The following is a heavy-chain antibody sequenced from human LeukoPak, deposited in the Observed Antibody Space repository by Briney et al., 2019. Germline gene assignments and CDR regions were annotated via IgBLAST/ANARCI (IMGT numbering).Heavy chain of an antibody. CDR2: ISGSGGRT. D-gene: IGHD2-15*01. Sequence: GGSLRLSCAASGFTFSSYAMSWVRQAPGKGLEWASAISGSGGRTYYAESVKGQFTISRYNSNNTLYLQMNSLRAEDTAVYYCAKAPRPRYCSGGSCYKTAYYYGMDVWGQGTTVTVPS. CDR3: AKAPRPRYCSGGSCYKTAYYYGMDV. V-gene: IGHV3-23*01. J-gene: IGHJ6*02. CDR1: GFTFSSYA.